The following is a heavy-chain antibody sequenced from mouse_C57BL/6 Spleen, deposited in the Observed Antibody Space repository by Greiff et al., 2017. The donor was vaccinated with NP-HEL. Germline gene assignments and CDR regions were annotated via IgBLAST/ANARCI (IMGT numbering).Heavy chain of an antibody. D-gene: IGHD4-1*01. V-gene: IGHV1-69*01. CDR2: IDPSDSYT. Sequence: VQLQQPGAELVMPGASVKLSCKASGYTFTSYWMHWVKQRPGQGLEWIGEIDPSDSYTNYNQKFKGKSTLTVDKSSSTAYMQLSSLTSEDSAVYYCASITGTVDYWGQGTTLTVSS. CDR1: GYTFTSYW. CDR3: ASITGTVDY. J-gene: IGHJ2*01.